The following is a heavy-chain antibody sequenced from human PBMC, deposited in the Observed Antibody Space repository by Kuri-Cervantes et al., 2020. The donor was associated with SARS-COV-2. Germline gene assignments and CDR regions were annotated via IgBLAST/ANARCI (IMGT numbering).Heavy chain of an antibody. V-gene: IGHV3-11*01. CDR2: ISSSGSTI. J-gene: IGHJ6*02. CDR1: GFTFSDYY. Sequence: GGSLRLSCAASGFTFSDYYMSWIRQAPGKGLEWVSYISSSGSTIYYADSVKGRFTISRDNAKNSLYLQMNSLRAEDTAVYYCARTGRPGWYYSNGLDVWGQGTTVTVSS. D-gene: IGHD2-15*01. CDR3: ARTGRPGWYYSNGLDV.